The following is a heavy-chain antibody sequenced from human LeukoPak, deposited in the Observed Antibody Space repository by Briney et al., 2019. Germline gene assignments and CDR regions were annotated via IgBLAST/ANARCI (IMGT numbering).Heavy chain of an antibody. J-gene: IGHJ4*02. Sequence: SETLSLTCTVSGGSISSSSYYWGWIRQPPGKGLEWIGSIYYSGSTYYNPSLKSRVTISVDTSKNQFSLKLSSVTAADTAVYYCARDLVVVVAAKLGSPRKRGRFDYWGQGTLVTVSS. V-gene: IGHV4-39*07. CDR1: GGSISSSSYY. D-gene: IGHD2-15*01. CDR2: IYYSGST. CDR3: ARDLVVVVAAKLGSPRKRGRFDY.